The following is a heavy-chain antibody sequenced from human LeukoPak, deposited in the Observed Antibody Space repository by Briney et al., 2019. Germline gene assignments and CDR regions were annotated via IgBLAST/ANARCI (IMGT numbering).Heavy chain of an antibody. D-gene: IGHD2-15*01. CDR2: ISSSGSTI. CDR3: ARAKVAAGLAFDI. V-gene: IGHV3-48*04. CDR1: GVTFSSYW. Sequence: RSGGSLRLSCAASGVTFSSYWMSWVRQAPGKGLEWVSYISSSGSTIYYADSVKGRFTISRDNAKNSLYLQMNSLRAEDTAVYYCARAKVAAGLAFDIWGQGTMVTVSS. J-gene: IGHJ3*02.